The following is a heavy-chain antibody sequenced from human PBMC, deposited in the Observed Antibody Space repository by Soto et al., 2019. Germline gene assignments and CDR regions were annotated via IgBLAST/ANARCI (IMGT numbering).Heavy chain of an antibody. CDR3: ARAVVVADTHEIWFDP. Sequence: ASVKVSCKASGYTFTSYDMHWVRQAPGQGLEWMGIINPSGGSTSYAQKFQGRVTMTRDTSTSTVYMELSSLRSEDTAVYYCARAVVVADTHEIWFDPWGQGTLVTVPQ. D-gene: IGHD2-15*01. V-gene: IGHV1-46*03. CDR2: INPSGGST. J-gene: IGHJ5*02. CDR1: GYTFTSYD.